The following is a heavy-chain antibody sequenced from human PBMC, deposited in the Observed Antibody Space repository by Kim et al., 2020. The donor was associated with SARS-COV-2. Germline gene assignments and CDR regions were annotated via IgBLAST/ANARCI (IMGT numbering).Heavy chain of an antibody. J-gene: IGHJ5*02. D-gene: IGHD3-9*01. Sequence: SETLSLTCAVYGENFRAYYWSWIRQPPGKGLEWIGETNHRGTTNYNPSLKSRVTISADTSKSQFSLKVNSVTAADTAVYYCARGRYVDWLLGRTADNYFDPWGQGTLVTVSS. CDR2: TNHRGTT. CDR1: GENFRAYY. CDR3: ARGRYVDWLLGRTADNYFDP. V-gene: IGHV4-34*01.